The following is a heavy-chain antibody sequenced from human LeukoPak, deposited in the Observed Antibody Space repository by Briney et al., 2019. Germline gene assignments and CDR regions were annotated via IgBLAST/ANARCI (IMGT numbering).Heavy chain of an antibody. V-gene: IGHV3-23*01. D-gene: IGHD2-2*01. Sequence: GSLRLSCAASGFIFSSYAMSWVRQAPGKGLEWVSAISGSGGSTYYADSVKGRFTISRDNSKNTLYLQMNSLRAEDTAVYYCAKYGPDCSSTSCSFDYWGQGTLVTVSS. J-gene: IGHJ4*02. CDR1: GFIFSSYA. CDR3: AKYGPDCSSTSCSFDY. CDR2: ISGSGGST.